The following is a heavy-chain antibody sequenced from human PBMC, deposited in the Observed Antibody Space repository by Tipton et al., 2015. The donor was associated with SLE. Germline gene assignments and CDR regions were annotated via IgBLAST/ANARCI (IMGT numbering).Heavy chain of an antibody. Sequence: TLSLTCTVSGVSISSGGHYWSWLRQLPGKGLEWIGYLYYSGGTDYNPSLRSRVTISADTSKNHFSLNLSSVTAADTAVYYCARGGVGGYDYFDYWGQGALVTVSS. CDR3: ARGGVGGYDYFDY. J-gene: IGHJ4*02. D-gene: IGHD5-12*01. CDR2: LYYSGGT. V-gene: IGHV4-31*03. CDR1: GVSISSGGHY.